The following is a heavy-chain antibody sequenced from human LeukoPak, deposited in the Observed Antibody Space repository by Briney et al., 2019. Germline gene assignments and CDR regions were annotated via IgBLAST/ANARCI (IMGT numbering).Heavy chain of an antibody. V-gene: IGHV3-74*01. Sequence: RGSLRLSCAASGFTFGNFWMHWVRQGPEKRLGWVSGIKAVGSTGYADSVKGRFTISRDNDKNTLYLQMSSLSSEDTAVYYCGRERNAYYVDVWGKGATVTVSS. CDR2: IKAVGST. CDR3: GRERNAYYVDV. CDR1: GFTFGNFW. J-gene: IGHJ6*03.